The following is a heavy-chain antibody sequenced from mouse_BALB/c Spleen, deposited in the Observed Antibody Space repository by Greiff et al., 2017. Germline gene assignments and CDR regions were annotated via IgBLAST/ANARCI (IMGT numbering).Heavy chain of an antibody. V-gene: IGHV5-17*02. CDR1: GFTFSSFG. D-gene: IGHD1-1*01. Sequence: DVQLVESGGGLVQPGGSRKLSCAASGFTFSSFGMHWVRQAPEKGLEWVAYISSGSSTIYYADTVKGRFTISRDNPKNTLFLQMTSLRSEDTAMYYCARRGGVALYYYAMDYWGQGTSVTVSS. CDR3: ARRGGVALYYYAMDY. CDR2: ISSGSSTI. J-gene: IGHJ4*01.